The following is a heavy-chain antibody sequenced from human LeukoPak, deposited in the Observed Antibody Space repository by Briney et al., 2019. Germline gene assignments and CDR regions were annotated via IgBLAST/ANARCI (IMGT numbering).Heavy chain of an antibody. D-gene: IGHD6-13*01. J-gene: IGHJ4*02. V-gene: IGHV1-2*02. CDR1: GYTFTDYY. CDR2: INPDSGGT. CDR3: ARDRLAAAGTGG. Sequence: ASVKVSCKAPGYTFTDYYIHWVRQAPGQGLEWMGWINPDSGGTKYAQKFQGRVTMTRDTSISTAYMVLSTLRSDDTAVYYCARDRLAAAGTGGWGQGTLVIVSS.